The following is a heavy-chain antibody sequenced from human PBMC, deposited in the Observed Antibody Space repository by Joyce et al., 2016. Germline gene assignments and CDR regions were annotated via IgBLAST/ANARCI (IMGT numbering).Heavy chain of an antibody. CDR3: ARGSSALTYFDF. CDR2: INAGNGNT. CDR1: GYTFTGHT. J-gene: IGHJ4*02. V-gene: IGHV1-3*01. Sequence: QVQLVQSGAEVKKPGASVKVSCKASGYTFTGHTIHWVRQAPGQSLAWMGGINAGNGNTRFSQKFQGRVTVSRDTSANTAYMEVSSLRSEDTAVYYCARGSSALTYFDFWGQGTLVTVSS. D-gene: IGHD3-10*01.